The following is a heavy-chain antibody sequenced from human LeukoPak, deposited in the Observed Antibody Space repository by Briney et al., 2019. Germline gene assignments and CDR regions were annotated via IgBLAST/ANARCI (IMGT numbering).Heavy chain of an antibody. D-gene: IGHD3-10*01. CDR3: ATYGSGVV. CDR2: ISYDGSNK. V-gene: IGHV3-30*04. Sequence: GGSLRLSCAASGFTFSSYAMHWVRQAPGKGLEWVAVISYDGSNKYYADSVKGRFTISRDNSKNTLYLQMNSLRAEDTAVYYCATYGSGVVWGRGTLVTVSS. CDR1: GFTFSSYA. J-gene: IGHJ4*02.